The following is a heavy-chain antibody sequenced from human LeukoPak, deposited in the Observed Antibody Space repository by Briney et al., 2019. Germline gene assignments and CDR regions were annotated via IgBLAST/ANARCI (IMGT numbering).Heavy chain of an antibody. CDR3: ARELLVFDY. CDR2: IKQDGSEK. CDR1: GFTFSSYW. J-gene: IGHJ4*02. D-gene: IGHD3-10*01. V-gene: IGHV3-7*01. Sequence: GGSLRLSCAVSGFTFSSYWMSWVRQAPGKGLEWVANIKQDGSEKYYVDSVKGRFTISRDNAKNSLYLQMNSLRAEDTAVYYCARELLVFDYWGQGTLVTVSS.